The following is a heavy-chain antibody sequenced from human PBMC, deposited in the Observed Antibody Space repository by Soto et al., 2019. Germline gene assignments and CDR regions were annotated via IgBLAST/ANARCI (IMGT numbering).Heavy chain of an antibody. CDR3: ARVGSGIAVGPFDY. CDR2: IYYSGST. J-gene: IGHJ4*02. V-gene: IGHV4-30-4*01. D-gene: IGHD6-19*01. Sequence: QVQLQESGPGLVKPSQTLSLTCTVSGGSISSGDYYWSWIRQPPGKGLEWIGYIYYSGSTYYNPSLKSRFTITLDTSKNRLSLKLTSVTAADSAVYDWARVGSGIAVGPFDYWGQGTMVTVSS. CDR1: GGSISSGDYY.